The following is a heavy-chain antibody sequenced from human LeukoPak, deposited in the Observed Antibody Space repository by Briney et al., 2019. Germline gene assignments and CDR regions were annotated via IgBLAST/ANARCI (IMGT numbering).Heavy chain of an antibody. V-gene: IGHV3-9*01. J-gene: IGHJ5*02. D-gene: IGHD2-2*03. CDR1: GFTFDDYA. Sequence: GGSLRLSCAAPGFTFDDYAMHWVRQAPGKGLEWVSGISWNSGSIGYADSVKGRFTISRDNAKNTLYLQMNSLRAEDTAVYYCARAGYCSSTSCYRFNWFDPWGQGTLVTVSS. CDR2: ISWNSGSI. CDR3: ARAGYCSSTSCYRFNWFDP.